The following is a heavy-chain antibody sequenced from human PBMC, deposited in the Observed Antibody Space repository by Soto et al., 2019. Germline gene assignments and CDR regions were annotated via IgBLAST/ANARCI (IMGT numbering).Heavy chain of an antibody. D-gene: IGHD3-10*01. V-gene: IGHV4-31*03. CDR1: GASISSGGYY. CDR3: ARDSGHYGKGWFDP. Sequence: QVQLQESGPGLVKPLETLSLTCTVSGASISSGGYYWNWMRQHPGKGLEWIGYIYHSGSTNYNPSLKSRVTMSVDTSTNQFSLKLSYVTAADTALYYCARDSGHYGKGWFDPWGQGTLVTVSS. J-gene: IGHJ5*02. CDR2: IYHSGST.